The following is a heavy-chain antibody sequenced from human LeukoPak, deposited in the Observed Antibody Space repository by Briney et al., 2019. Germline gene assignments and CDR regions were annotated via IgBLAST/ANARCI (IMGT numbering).Heavy chain of an antibody. CDR3: ARDSGGLGYYYYMDV. V-gene: IGHV1-2*02. J-gene: IGHJ6*03. CDR2: INPNSGGT. D-gene: IGHD3-10*01. Sequence: ASVKVSCKASGYTFTGYYMHWVRQAPGQGLEWMGWINPNSGGTNYAQKFQGRVTMTRDTSISTAYMELRSLRSDDTAVYYCARDSGGLGYYYYMDVWGKGTTVTISS. CDR1: GYTFTGYY.